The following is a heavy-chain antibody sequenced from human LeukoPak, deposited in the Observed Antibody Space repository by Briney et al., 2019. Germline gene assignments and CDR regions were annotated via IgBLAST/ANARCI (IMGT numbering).Heavy chain of an antibody. J-gene: IGHJ4*02. CDR2: ISSSGSTI. D-gene: IGHD1-1*01. V-gene: IGHV3-11*04. Sequence: GGSLRLSCAASGFTFSGYYMSWIRQAPGKGPEWVSYISSSGSTIYYADSVKGRFTISRDNAKNSLYLQMNSLRAEDTAVYYCAREANWNDGAFDYWGQGTLVTVSS. CDR1: GFTFSGYY. CDR3: AREANWNDGAFDY.